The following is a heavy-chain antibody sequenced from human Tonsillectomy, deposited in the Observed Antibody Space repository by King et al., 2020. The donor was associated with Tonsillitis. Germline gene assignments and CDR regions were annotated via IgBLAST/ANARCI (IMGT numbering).Heavy chain of an antibody. J-gene: IGHJ4*02. CDR1: GFTFSTYA. D-gene: IGHD3-16*02. Sequence: VQLVESGGGLVQPGGSLRLSCAASGFTFSTYAMSWVRQAPGKGLEWVSVIYSGGSSTYYADSVKGRFTIYRDNSKNTLYLQMNSLRAEDTAVYYCAKASLRLGDLSPIDSWGQGTLVTVSS. CDR2: IYSGGSST. CDR3: AKASLRLGDLSPIDS. V-gene: IGHV3-23*03.